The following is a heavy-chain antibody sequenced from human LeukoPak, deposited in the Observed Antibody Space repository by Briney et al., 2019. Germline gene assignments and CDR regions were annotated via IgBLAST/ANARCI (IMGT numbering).Heavy chain of an antibody. CDR3: ARLFSNVIVVPDY. J-gene: IGHJ4*02. CDR2: ISSSGSTI. CDR1: GFTFSDYY. V-gene: IGHV3-11*01. D-gene: IGHD3-22*01. Sequence: GGSLRLSCAASGFTFSDYYMSWIRRAPGKGLEWVSYISSSGSTIYYADSVKGRFTISRDNAKNSLYLQMNSLRAEDTAVYYCARLFSNVIVVPDYWGQGTLVTVSS.